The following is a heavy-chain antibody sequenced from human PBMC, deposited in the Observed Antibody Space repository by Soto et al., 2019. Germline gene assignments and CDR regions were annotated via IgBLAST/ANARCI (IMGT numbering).Heavy chain of an antibody. J-gene: IGHJ4*02. Sequence: GGSLRLSCAASGFTFNIYSMNWVRQAPGKGLEWVSYISSSSYTIYYADSVKGRFTISRDNAKNSLYLQMNSLRAEDTAVYYCVGIGGGSPGDYWGQGTLVTVPQ. CDR1: GFTFNIYS. V-gene: IGHV3-48*01. CDR2: ISSSSYTI. CDR3: VGIGGGSPGDY.